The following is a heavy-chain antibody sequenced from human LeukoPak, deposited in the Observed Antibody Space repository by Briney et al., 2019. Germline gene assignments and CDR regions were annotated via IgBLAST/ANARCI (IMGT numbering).Heavy chain of an antibody. V-gene: IGHV3-49*04. D-gene: IGHD1-20*01. CDR3: TRDNWNDSY. Sequence: GGSLRLSCTASGFTFGDYAMSWVRQAPGKGPEWVGFIRSKAYGGTTEYAASVKGRFTISRDDSKSIAYLQMNSLKTEDTAVYYCTRDNWNDSYWGQGTLVTVSS. CDR2: IRSKAYGGTT. J-gene: IGHJ4*02. CDR1: GFTFGDYA.